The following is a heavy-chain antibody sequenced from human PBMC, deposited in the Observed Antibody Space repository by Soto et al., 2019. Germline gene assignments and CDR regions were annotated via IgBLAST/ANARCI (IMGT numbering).Heavy chain of an antibody. CDR3: AKDSDIVATITADAFDI. D-gene: IGHD5-12*01. Sequence: PGGSLRLSCAASGFTFSSYAMSWVRQAPGKGLEWVSAISGSGGSTYYADSVKGRFTISRDNSKNTLYLQMNSLRAEDTAVYYCAKDSDIVATITADAFDIWGQRTMVTGSS. CDR1: GFTFSSYA. V-gene: IGHV3-23*01. CDR2: ISGSGGST. J-gene: IGHJ3*02.